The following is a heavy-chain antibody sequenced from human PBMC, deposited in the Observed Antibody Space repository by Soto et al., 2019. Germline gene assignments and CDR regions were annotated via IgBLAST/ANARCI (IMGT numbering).Heavy chain of an antibody. D-gene: IGHD2-2*01. CDR2: ISGSGGST. CDR1: EFTCSSNA. CDR3: AKSCSSTSCYTFYYYYYGMDV. J-gene: IGHJ6*02. Sequence: GGPLRLSCAPSEFTCSSNAMSWVPPPPGKGMEWDSAISGSGGSTYYADSVKGRFTISRDNSKNTLYLQMNSLRAEDTAVYYCAKSCSSTSCYTFYYYYYGMDVWGQGTTVTVSS. V-gene: IGHV3-23*01.